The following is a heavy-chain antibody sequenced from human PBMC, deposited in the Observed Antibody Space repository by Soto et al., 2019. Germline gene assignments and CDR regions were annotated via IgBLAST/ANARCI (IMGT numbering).Heavy chain of an antibody. V-gene: IGHV4-59*01. CDR2: IYYSGST. J-gene: IGHJ5*02. D-gene: IGHD1-26*01. Sequence: SETLSLTCTVSGGSISSYYWSWIRQPPGKGLEWIGYIYYSGSTNYNPSLKSRVTISVDTSKNQFSLKLSSVTAADTAVYYCARVRIVGAIRWFDPWGLGTLVTVSS. CDR1: GGSISSYY. CDR3: ARVRIVGAIRWFDP.